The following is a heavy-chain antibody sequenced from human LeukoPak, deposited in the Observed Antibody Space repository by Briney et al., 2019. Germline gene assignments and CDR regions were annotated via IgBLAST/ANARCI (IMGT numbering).Heavy chain of an antibody. Sequence: PGSSLRLPCAATGFTFSSFSMHWVRQVPGKGLEWVAVISYDGSNKYYADSVKGRFTISRDNSKNTLYLQMNSLRAEDTAVYYCARDGYDSSGYYPDLDYWGQGTLVTVSS. J-gene: IGHJ4*02. CDR3: ARDGYDSSGYYPDLDY. D-gene: IGHD3-22*01. V-gene: IGHV3-30*03. CDR2: ISYDGSNK. CDR1: GFTFSSFS.